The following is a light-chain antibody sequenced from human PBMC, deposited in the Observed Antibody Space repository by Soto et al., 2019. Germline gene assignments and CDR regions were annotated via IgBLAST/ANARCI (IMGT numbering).Light chain of an antibody. Sequence: QSALTQPASVSGSPGQSITISCTGTSSDVGGYNYVSWYQHHPGKAPKLMIYDVSNRPSRVSNRFSGSKSGNTASLTISGLQAEDEADYYCSSYTSSDTYVALGGGTKLTVL. CDR3: SSYTSSDTYVA. CDR1: SSDVGGYNY. CDR2: DVS. J-gene: IGLJ2*01. V-gene: IGLV2-14*03.